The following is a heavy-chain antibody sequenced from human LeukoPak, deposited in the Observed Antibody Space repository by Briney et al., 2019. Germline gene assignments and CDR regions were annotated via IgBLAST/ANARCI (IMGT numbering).Heavy chain of an antibody. D-gene: IGHD4-17*01. CDR3: ARGSTVTKDMDV. Sequence: GSLRLSCAASGFTFSSYSMNWVRQAPGKGLEWVSSISSSSYIYYADPVKGRFTISRDNAKNSLYLQMNSLRAEDTAVYYCARGSTVTKDMDVWGKGTTVTVSS. CDR2: ISSSSYI. J-gene: IGHJ6*03. CDR1: GFTFSSYS. V-gene: IGHV3-21*01.